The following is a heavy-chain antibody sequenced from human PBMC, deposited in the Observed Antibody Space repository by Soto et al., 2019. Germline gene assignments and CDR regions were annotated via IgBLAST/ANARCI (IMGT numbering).Heavy chain of an antibody. V-gene: IGHV1-2*02. J-gene: IGHJ4*02. D-gene: IGHD6-6*01. CDR2: INPKTGST. Sequence: QVQLVQSGAEVKMPGASVKVSCKASGYTFTDCYVHWVWQAPGQGLEWVAWINPKTGSTHYAQKLQGRVTMTRDTSINTAYMEVTSLTADDTAVYYCARTPESAHLDYWGQGTLVTVSS. CDR1: GYTFTDCY. CDR3: ARTPESAHLDY.